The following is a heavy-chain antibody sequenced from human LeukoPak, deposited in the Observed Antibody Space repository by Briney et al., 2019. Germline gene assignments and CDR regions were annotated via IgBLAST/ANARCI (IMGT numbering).Heavy chain of an antibody. CDR3: AKRGVVIRVILVGFHKEAYYFDS. Sequence: GGSLRLSCAVSGITLSNYGMSWVRQAPGKGLEWVGGISDRGSRTNYADSVKGRFTISTDHPKNTLYLQMNSLRAEDTAVYFCAKRGVVIRVILVGFHKEAYYFDSWGQGALVTVSS. V-gene: IGHV3-23*01. CDR1: GITLSNYG. J-gene: IGHJ4*02. CDR2: ISDRGSRT. D-gene: IGHD3-22*01.